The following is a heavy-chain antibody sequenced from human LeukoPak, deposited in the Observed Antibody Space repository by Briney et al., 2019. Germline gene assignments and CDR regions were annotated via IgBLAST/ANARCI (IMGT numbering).Heavy chain of an antibody. CDR3: ARDYSSSWYYFDY. CDR2: ISSSSSYI. J-gene: IGHJ4*02. V-gene: IGHV3-21*01. CDR1: GFTFSYYG. Sequence: GGSLRLSCAASGFTFSYYGMHWVRQAPGKGLEWVSSISSSSSYIYYADSVKGRFTISRDNAKNSLYLQMNSLRAEDTAVYYCARDYSSSWYYFDYWGQGTLVTVSS. D-gene: IGHD6-13*01.